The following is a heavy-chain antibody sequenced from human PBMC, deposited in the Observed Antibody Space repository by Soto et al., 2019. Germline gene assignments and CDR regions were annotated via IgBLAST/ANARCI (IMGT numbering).Heavy chain of an antibody. Sequence: PGGSLRLSCAASGFTFSSYSMNWVRQAPGKGLEWVSYVTITSSTIYYADSVKGRFTISRDNAKNSLSLQMNSLRDEDTAVYYCVRAACGDCYDYAYWGQGTLVTVSS. CDR2: VTITSSTI. J-gene: IGHJ4*02. V-gene: IGHV3-48*02. CDR3: VRAACGDCYDYAY. CDR1: GFTFSSYS. D-gene: IGHD5-18*01.